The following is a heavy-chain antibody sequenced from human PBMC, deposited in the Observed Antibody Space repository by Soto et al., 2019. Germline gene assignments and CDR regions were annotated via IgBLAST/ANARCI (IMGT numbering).Heavy chain of an antibody. D-gene: IGHD5-12*01. CDR1: GDSTSHYY. CDR2: RYFSGGT. J-gene: IGHJ6*03. CDR3: VRCPVDAGDLHCSYMDV. V-gene: IGHV4-59*01. Sequence: QVQLQESGPGLVKPSETLSLTCTVSGDSTSHYYWTWIRQPPRKGLEWIGSRYFSGGTRYNPSLKTRGTISIDSSKNEFSLRLPSVTAADTDVYFCVRCPVDAGDLHCSYMDVWGKGTTVTVSS.